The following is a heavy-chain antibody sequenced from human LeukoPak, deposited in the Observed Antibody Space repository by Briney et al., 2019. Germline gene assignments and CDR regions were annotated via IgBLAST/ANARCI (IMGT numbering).Heavy chain of an antibody. CDR3: ARGSDENYWGYCSSTSCYYFDY. Sequence: ASVKVSCKVSGYTLTELSMHWVRQAPGKGLEWMGGFDPEDGETIYAQKFQGRVTMTEDTSTDTAYMELSSLRSEDTAVYYCARGSDENYWGYCSSTSCYYFDYWGQGTLVTVSS. CDR1: GYTLTELS. J-gene: IGHJ4*02. D-gene: IGHD2-2*01. CDR2: FDPEDGET. V-gene: IGHV1-24*01.